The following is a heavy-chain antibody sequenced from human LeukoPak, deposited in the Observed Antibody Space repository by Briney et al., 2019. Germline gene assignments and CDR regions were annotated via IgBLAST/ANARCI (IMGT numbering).Heavy chain of an antibody. CDR3: ARNTYYYDSSGYYYFSAFDI. Sequence: SETLSLTCTVSGGSISSSSYYWGWIRQPPGKGLEWIGSIYYSGSTNYNPSLKSRVTISVDTSKNQFSLKLSSVTAADTAVYYCARNTYYYDSSGYYYFSAFDIWGQGTMVTVSS. J-gene: IGHJ3*02. V-gene: IGHV4-39*07. CDR2: IYYSGST. D-gene: IGHD3-22*01. CDR1: GGSISSSSYY.